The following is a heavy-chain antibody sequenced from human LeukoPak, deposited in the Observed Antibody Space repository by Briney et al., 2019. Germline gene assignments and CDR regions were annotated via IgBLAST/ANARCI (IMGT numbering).Heavy chain of an antibody. Sequence: ASVKVSCKASGYTFTGFYMHWVRQAPGQGLEWMGWINPNSGGTNYAQKFQGRVTMTRDTSISTAYMELSRLRSDDTAVYYCAREPPYYYDSSGYFDYWGQGTLVTVSS. V-gene: IGHV1-2*02. CDR2: INPNSGGT. J-gene: IGHJ4*02. D-gene: IGHD3-22*01. CDR1: GYTFTGFY. CDR3: AREPPYYYDSSGYFDY.